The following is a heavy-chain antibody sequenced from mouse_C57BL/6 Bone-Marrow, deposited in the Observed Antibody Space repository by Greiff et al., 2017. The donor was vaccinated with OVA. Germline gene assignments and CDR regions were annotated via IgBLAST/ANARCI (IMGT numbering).Heavy chain of an antibody. CDR2: IKPGSGGT. CDR1: GYAFTNYL. Sequence: QVQLKQSGAELVRPGTSVKVSCKASGYAFTNYLLEWVKQRPGQGLEWIGVIKPGSGGTNYNEKFKGKATLTADKSSSTAYMQLSILTYEDSAVYVCARGPYYYGSRWFAYWGQGTLVTGSA. D-gene: IGHD1-1*01. CDR3: ARGPYYYGSRWFAY. V-gene: IGHV1-54*01. J-gene: IGHJ3*01.